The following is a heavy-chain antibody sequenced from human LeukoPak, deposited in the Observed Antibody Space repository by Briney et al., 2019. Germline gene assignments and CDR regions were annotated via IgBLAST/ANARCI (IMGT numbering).Heavy chain of an antibody. J-gene: IGHJ6*03. D-gene: IGHD3-3*01. V-gene: IGHV3-73*01. CDR1: GFTFSGSA. CDR3: TSRRFLASSYYYYMDV. Sequence: GGSLKLSCAASGFTFSGSAMHWVHQASGKGLEWVGRIRSKANSYATAYAASVKGRFTISRDDSKNTAYLQMNSLKTEDTAVYYCTSRRFLASSYYYYMDVWGKGTTVTVSS. CDR2: IRSKANSYAT.